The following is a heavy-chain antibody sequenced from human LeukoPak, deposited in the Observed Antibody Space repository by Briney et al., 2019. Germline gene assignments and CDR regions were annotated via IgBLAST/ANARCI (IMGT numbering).Heavy chain of an antibody. CDR1: GYTFTSYG. V-gene: IGHV1-18*01. Sequence: ASVKVSCKASGYTFTSYGISWVRQAPGQGLEWMGWISAYNGNTNYAQKLQGRVTMTTDTSTSTAYMELRSLRSDDTAVYYCARDRSRYYYDSSQHWGQGTLVTVSS. D-gene: IGHD3-22*01. J-gene: IGHJ1*01. CDR2: ISAYNGNT. CDR3: ARDRSRYYYDSSQH.